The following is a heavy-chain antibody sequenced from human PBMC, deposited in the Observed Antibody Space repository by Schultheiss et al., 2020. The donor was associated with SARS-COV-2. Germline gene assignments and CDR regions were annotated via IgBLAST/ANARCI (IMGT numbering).Heavy chain of an antibody. CDR2: ISSSGSTI. V-gene: IGHV3-48*04. D-gene: IGHD2-15*01. J-gene: IGHJ4*02. CDR1: GFTFSSYG. Sequence: GGSLRLSCAASGFTFSSYGMHWVRQAPGKGLEWVSYISSSGSTIYYADSVKGRFTISRDNAKNSLYLQMNSLRAEDTAVYYCARDEGRRIVVVVAAEFGYWGQGTLVTVSS. CDR3: ARDEGRRIVVVVAAEFGY.